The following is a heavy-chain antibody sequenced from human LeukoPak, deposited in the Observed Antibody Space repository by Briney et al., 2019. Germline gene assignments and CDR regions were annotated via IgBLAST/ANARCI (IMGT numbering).Heavy chain of an antibody. J-gene: IGHJ4*02. D-gene: IGHD5-18*01. V-gene: IGHV3-30-3*01. CDR1: GFTFSSYA. Sequence: GGSLRLSCAASGFTFSSYAMHWVRQAPGKGLEWVAVISYDGSNKYYADSVKGRFTISRDNSKNTLYLQMNSLRAEDTAVYYCARERVDTGPTGLIDYWGQGTLVTVSS. CDR3: ARERVDTGPTGLIDY. CDR2: ISYDGSNK.